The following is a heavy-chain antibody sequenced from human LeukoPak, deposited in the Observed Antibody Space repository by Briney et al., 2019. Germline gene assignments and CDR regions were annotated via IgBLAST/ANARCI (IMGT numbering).Heavy chain of an antibody. CDR3: AKDREVFACYFDY. J-gene: IGHJ4*02. CDR1: GFTFNKYA. Sequence: AGGSLRLSCGASGFTFNKYAMSWVRQAPGKGLEWVAFIRYDGSNKYYADSVKGRFTISRDNSKNTLYLQMNSLRAEDTAVYYCAKDREVFACYFDYWGQGTLVTVSS. V-gene: IGHV3-30*02. CDR2: IRYDGSNK. D-gene: IGHD1-26*01.